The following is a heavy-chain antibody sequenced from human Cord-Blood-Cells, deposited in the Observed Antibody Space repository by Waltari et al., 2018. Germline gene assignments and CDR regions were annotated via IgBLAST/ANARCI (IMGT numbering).Heavy chain of an antibody. D-gene: IGHD5-18*01. CDR3: ARDGDVDTAMVTYY. V-gene: IGHV3-53*01. CDR1: GFTVSSNY. CDR2: IYSGGST. Sequence: EVQLVESGGGLIQPGGSLRLSCAASGFTVSSNYMSWVRLAPGKGLEWVSVIYSGGSTYYADSVKGRFTISRDNSKNTLYLQMNSLRAEDTAVYYCARDGDVDTAMVTYYWGQGTLVTVSS. J-gene: IGHJ4*02.